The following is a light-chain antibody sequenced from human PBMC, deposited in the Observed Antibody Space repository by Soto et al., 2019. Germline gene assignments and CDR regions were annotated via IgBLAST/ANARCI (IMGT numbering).Light chain of an antibody. CDR2: GAS. Sequence: VLTQSPIPLAFSPGDRAHLSCRASQSVSTNLAWYQQRPGQAPRLLIYGASARATGIPARFSGSGAGTEFTLTISSLQSEDFAVYYCHQYNNWRTFGQGTRLEIK. V-gene: IGKV3-15*01. J-gene: IGKJ5*01. CDR3: HQYNNWRT. CDR1: QSVSTN.